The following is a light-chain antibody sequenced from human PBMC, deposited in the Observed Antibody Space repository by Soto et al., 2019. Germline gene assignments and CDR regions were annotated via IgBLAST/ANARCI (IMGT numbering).Light chain of an antibody. J-gene: IGKJ3*01. Sequence: EIVLTQSPVTLSVSPGESATLSCRASQSVGSFLAWYRQRPGQAPRLLIYDTSKRATGIPARFSGSGFGTVFTLTISSLEPKDFAVYYCQQRSNFFSFGPGTKVDIK. V-gene: IGKV3-11*01. CDR1: QSVGSF. CDR2: DTS. CDR3: QQRSNFFS.